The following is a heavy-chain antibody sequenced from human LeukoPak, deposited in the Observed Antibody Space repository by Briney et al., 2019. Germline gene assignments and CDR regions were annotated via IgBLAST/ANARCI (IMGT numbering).Heavy chain of an antibody. CDR2: INHSGST. CDR1: GGSFSGYY. V-gene: IGHV4-34*01. D-gene: IGHD3-22*01. Sequence: SETLSLTCAVYGGSFSGYYWSWIRQPPGKGLEWIGEINHSGSTNYNPSLKSRVTISVDTSKNQFSLKLSSVTAADTAVYYCGRDSSGYYYYYYYMDVWGKGTTVTVSS. CDR3: GRDSSGYYYYYYYMDV. J-gene: IGHJ6*03.